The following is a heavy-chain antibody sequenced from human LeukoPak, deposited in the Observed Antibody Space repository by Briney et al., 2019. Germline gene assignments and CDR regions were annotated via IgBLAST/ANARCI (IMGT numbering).Heavy chain of an antibody. J-gene: IGHJ6*03. CDR3: AKKEELLLPNYYCYYYYMDV. D-gene: IGHD2-15*01. CDR1: GFTFGSCA. V-gene: IGHV3-23*01. CDR2: ISGGGAST. Sequence: GGSLRLSCAASGFTFGSCAMSWVRQAPGKGLEWVSSISGGGASTYFADSVKGRFTISRDNSKNTLSLQMNSLRAEDTAVYYCAKKEELLLPNYYCYYYYMDVWGKGTTVTVSS.